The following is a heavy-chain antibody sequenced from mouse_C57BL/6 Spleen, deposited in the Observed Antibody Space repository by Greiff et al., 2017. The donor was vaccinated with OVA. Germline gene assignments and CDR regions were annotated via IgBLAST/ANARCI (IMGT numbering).Heavy chain of an antibody. CDR1: GFSLSTSGMG. V-gene: IGHV8-12*01. CDR2: IYWDDDK. D-gene: IGHD1-1*01. Sequence: QVTLKECGPGILQSSQTLSLTCSFSGFSLSTSGMGVSWIRQPSGKGLEWLAHIYWDDDKRYNPSLKSRLTISKDTSRNQVFLKITSVDTADTATYYCARSGGAYYGSRYWYFDVWGTGTTVTVSS. J-gene: IGHJ1*03. CDR3: ARSGGAYYGSRYWYFDV.